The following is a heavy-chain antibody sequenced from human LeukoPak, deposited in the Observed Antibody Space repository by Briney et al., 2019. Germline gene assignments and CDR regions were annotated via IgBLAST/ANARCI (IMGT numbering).Heavy chain of an antibody. CDR3: ARADHHGCKPAAFDI. J-gene: IGHJ3*02. CDR1: GYTFVTYG. CDR2: IYPGDSDT. Sequence: GESLQISAKGSGYTFVTYGIGWVRQMPGKGLEWMGIIYPGDSDTRYSPSFRGQVTISADKSINTAYLQWSSLKASDTAMYYCARADHHGCKPAAFDIWYQGPRVTVSS. V-gene: IGHV5-51*01. D-gene: IGHD4-23*01.